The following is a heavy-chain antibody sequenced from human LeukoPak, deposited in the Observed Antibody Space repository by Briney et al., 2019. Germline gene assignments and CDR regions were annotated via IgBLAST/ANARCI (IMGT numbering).Heavy chain of an antibody. CDR2: INPNSGGT. V-gene: IGHV1-2*02. CDR1: GYTFTGYY. Sequence: ASVKVSCKASGYTFTGYYMHWVRQAPGQGLEWMGWINPNSGGTNYAQKFQGGVTMTRDTFISTAYMELSRLRSDDTAVYYCARDSGYYYDSSGYFGITDAFDIWGQGTMVTVSS. CDR3: ARDSGYYYDSSGYFGITDAFDI. J-gene: IGHJ3*02. D-gene: IGHD3-22*01.